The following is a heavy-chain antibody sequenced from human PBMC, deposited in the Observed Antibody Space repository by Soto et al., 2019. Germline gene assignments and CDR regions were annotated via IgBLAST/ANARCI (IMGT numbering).Heavy chain of an antibody. J-gene: IGHJ4*02. CDR1: GYSFTSYW. D-gene: IGHD3-3*01. CDR2: IYPGDSDT. V-gene: IGHV5-51*01. CDR3: ARRLDFWSGYHIGSYFDY. Sequence: PGESLKISCKGSGYSFTSYWIGWVRQMPGKGLEWMGIIYPGDSDTRYSPSFQGQVTISADKSISTAYLQWSGLKASDTAMYYCARRLDFWSGYHIGSYFDYWGQGTLVTVSS.